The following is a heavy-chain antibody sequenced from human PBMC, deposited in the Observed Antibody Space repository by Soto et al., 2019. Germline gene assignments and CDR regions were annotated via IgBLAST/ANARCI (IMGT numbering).Heavy chain of an antibody. Sequence: GGSLRLSCAASGFTFSNAWMNWVRQAPGKGLEWVGRIKSKTDGGTTDYAAPVKGRFTISRDDSKNTLYLQMNSQKTEDTAVYYCTTPLDCISTSCYGISVDYYYYYGMDVWGQGTTVTVS. CDR2: IKSKTDGGTT. J-gene: IGHJ6*02. CDR3: TTPLDCISTSCYGISVDYYYYYGMDV. V-gene: IGHV3-15*07. CDR1: GFTFSNAW. D-gene: IGHD2-2*01.